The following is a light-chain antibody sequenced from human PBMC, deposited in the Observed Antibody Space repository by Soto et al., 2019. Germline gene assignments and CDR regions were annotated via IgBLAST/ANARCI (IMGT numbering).Light chain of an antibody. CDR3: QVWDSSSDHVV. V-gene: IGLV3-21*04. CDR1: NIGSKS. J-gene: IGLJ2*01. Sequence: SSELTQPPSVSVAPGKTARITCGGNNIGSKSVHWYQQKPGRAPVLVIYYDSDRPSGIPERFSGSNSGNTATLTISRVEAGDEADYYCQVWDSSSDHVVFGGGTKVTVL. CDR2: YDS.